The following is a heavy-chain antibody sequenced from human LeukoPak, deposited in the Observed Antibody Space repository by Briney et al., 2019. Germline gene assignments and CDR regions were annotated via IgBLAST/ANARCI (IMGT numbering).Heavy chain of an antibody. V-gene: IGHV4-31*03. J-gene: IGHJ5*02. Sequence: SETLSLTCTVSGGSISSGGYYWSWIRQHPGKGLEWIGYIYYSGSTYYNPSLKSRVTISVDTSKNQFSLKLSSVTAADTAVYYCARRKVGSGWYGGFDPWGQGTLVTVSS. CDR1: GGSISSGGYY. CDR2: IYYSGST. D-gene: IGHD6-19*01. CDR3: ARRKVGSGWYGGFDP.